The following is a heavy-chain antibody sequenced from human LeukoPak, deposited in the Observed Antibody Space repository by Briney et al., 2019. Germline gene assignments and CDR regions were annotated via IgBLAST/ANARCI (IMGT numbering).Heavy chain of an antibody. Sequence: ASVKVSCKASGYTFTSYAMNWVRQAPGQGLEWMGWINTNTGNPTYAQGFTGRFVSSLDTSVSTAYLQISSLKAEDTAVYYCARRMSFKDYGDPTDYWGQGTLVTVSS. CDR2: INTNTGNP. V-gene: IGHV7-4-1*02. CDR3: ARRMSFKDYGDPTDY. D-gene: IGHD4-17*01. CDR1: GYTFTSYA. J-gene: IGHJ4*02.